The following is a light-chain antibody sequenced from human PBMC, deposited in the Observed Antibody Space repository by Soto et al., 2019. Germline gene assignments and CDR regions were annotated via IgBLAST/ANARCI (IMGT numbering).Light chain of an antibody. CDR2: SDD. Sequence: QSVLTQSPSASVSPGQRVTISCSGSSSNFGGNTISWYQQLPGAAPKLLIYSDDQRPSGVTDRFSGSKSGTSASLAISGLQSEDEAVYYCASWDDSLNGWVFGGGTKLTVL. CDR1: SSNFGGNT. V-gene: IGLV1-44*01. CDR3: ASWDDSLNGWV. J-gene: IGLJ3*02.